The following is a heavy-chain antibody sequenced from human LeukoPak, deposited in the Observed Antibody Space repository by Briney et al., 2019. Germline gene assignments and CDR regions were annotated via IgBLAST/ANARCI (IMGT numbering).Heavy chain of an antibody. CDR2: VNRSGST. V-gene: IGHV4-34*01. Sequence: ETLSLTCAVYGESFSGYYWSWIRQPPGKGLEWIGEVNRSGSTNYNPSLKSRVTISVDTSKNQFSLKLTSVTAADTSVYYCATTGGLYAFDIWGQGTMVTVSS. D-gene: IGHD1-1*01. CDR1: GESFSGYY. CDR3: ATTGGLYAFDI. J-gene: IGHJ3*02.